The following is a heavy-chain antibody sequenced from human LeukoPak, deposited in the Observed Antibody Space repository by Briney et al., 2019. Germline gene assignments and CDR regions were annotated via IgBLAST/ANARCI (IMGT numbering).Heavy chain of an antibody. D-gene: IGHD6-13*01. CDR2: IYSGGST. J-gene: IGHJ4*02. V-gene: IGHV3-53*01. Sequence: GGSLRLSCAASGFTVSSNYMSWVRQAPGKGLEWVSVIYSGGSTYYADSVRGRFTISRDNSKNTLYLQMNSLRGEDTAVYYCASSTAAGTRNFDYWGQGTLVTVSS. CDR1: GFTVSSNY. CDR3: ASSTAAGTRNFDY.